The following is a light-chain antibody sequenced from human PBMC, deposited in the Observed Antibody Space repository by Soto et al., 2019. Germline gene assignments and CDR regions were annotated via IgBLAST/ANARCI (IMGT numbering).Light chain of an antibody. J-gene: IGKJ4*01. CDR3: QRSYSFPL. V-gene: IGKV1-39*01. CDR2: AAS. Sequence: DIQMTQSPSSLSASVGDRVTITCRASQSISSYLNWYQQKPGKAPKLLIYAASSLQSGVPSRFSGSGSGTDFTLTISSLQPEDFATYYCQRSYSFPLFGGGTKVDIK. CDR1: QSISSY.